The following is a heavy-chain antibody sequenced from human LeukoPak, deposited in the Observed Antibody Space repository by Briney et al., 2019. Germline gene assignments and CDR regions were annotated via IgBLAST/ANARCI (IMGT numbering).Heavy chain of an antibody. CDR3: AREMMRSGLGSY. D-gene: IGHD3-3*01. J-gene: IGHJ4*02. V-gene: IGHV4-34*01. CDR2: INHSGST. Sequence: SETLSLTCVVYGGSLSTYYCSWIRQPPGKGLEWIGEINHSGSTNYNPSLKSRLTISVDTSKNQFSLKLSSVTAADTAVYYCAREMMRSGLGSYWGQGTLVTVSS. CDR1: GGSLSTYY.